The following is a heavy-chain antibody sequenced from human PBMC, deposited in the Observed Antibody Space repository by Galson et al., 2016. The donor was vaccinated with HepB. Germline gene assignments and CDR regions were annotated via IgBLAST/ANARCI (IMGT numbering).Heavy chain of an antibody. D-gene: IGHD6-13*01. CDR1: WDSVSSTSAG. Sequence: CAISWDSVSSTSAGWSWVRQSPSRGLEWLGRTYYRSKWYNDYAVSVKSRMTINPDTSKNQFSLQLNSVTPEDTAVYYCARRGSKEKGYFDLWGRGTLVTVSS. CDR2: TYYRSKWYN. CDR3: ARRGSKEKGYFDL. V-gene: IGHV6-1*01. J-gene: IGHJ2*01.